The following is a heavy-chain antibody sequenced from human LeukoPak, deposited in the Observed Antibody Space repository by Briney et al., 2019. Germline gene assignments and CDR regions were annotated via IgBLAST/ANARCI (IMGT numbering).Heavy chain of an antibody. D-gene: IGHD6-19*01. V-gene: IGHV4-34*01. CDR2: INHRGSA. CDR1: GGSFSGHY. J-gene: IGHJ6*03. Sequence: SETLSLTCAVYGGSFSGHYWTWIRQSPGKALEWVGEINHRGSAHYAPSLRSRVTISVDTAKNQFSLWLNSVTAADTAVYYCARGVVAGSLGDYYYYMDAWGKGTTVTVSS. CDR3: ARGVVAGSLGDYYYYMDA.